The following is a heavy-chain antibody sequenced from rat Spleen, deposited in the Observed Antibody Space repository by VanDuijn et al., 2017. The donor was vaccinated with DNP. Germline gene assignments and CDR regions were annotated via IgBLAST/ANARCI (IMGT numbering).Heavy chain of an antibody. V-gene: IGHV5-58*01. D-gene: IGHD4-2*01. CDR1: GFTFSSYW. CDR2: INTDGGGT. CDR3: ANGLDGRDY. J-gene: IGHJ2*01. Sequence: EVQLVESGGGLVQPGRSLKLSCAASGFTFSSYWMYWIRQAPGKGLEWVASINTDGGGTYHPDSVKGRFTISRDNAENTVYLQMNSLRSEDTATYYCANGLDGRDYWGQGVMVTVSS.